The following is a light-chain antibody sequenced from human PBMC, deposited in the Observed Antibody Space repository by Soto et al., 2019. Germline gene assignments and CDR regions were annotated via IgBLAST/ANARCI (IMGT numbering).Light chain of an antibody. Sequence: IVLTQSPGTLSLSPGEIATLSCRPSQSVSSRSLAWYQQKPGQAPRLIIYGASSRATGIPDRFSGSGSGTDCTLTISRLEPEDFAVYYCQQYGSSPRTLGQGTKVDIK. CDR3: QQYGSSPRT. J-gene: IGKJ1*01. CDR1: QSVSSRS. CDR2: GAS. V-gene: IGKV3-20*01.